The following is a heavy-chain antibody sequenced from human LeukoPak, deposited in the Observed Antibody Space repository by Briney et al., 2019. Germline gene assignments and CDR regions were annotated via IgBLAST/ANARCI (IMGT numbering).Heavy chain of an antibody. CDR2: ISGSSSTI. CDR3: ARHDILTGYSIDY. CDR1: GFTFSSYT. J-gene: IGHJ4*02. V-gene: IGHV3-48*01. D-gene: IGHD3-9*01. Sequence: GGSLRLSCAASGFTFSSYTMNWVRQAPGKGLEWVSYISGSSSTIYYADSVKGRFTISRDNAKNSLYLQMNSLRAEDTAVYYCARHDILTGYSIDYWGQGTLVTVSS.